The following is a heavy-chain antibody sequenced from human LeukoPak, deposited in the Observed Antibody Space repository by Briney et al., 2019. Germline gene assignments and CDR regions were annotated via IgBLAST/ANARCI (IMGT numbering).Heavy chain of an antibody. Sequence: ASVKVSCKASGGTFSSYAISWVRQAPGQGLEWMGRIIPILGIANYAQKFQGRVTITADKSTSTAYMELSSLRSEDTAVYYCARESGGDRDPHPPDYWGQGTLVTVSS. CDR2: IIPILGIA. J-gene: IGHJ4*02. CDR1: GGTFSSYA. V-gene: IGHV1-69*04. D-gene: IGHD2-21*02. CDR3: ARESGGDRDPHPPDY.